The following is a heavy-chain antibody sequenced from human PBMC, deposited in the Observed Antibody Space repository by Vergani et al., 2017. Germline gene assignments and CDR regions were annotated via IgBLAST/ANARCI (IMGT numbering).Heavy chain of an antibody. CDR3: ARGNRGYDYGSGSYYKDYYYYMDV. V-gene: IGHV1-8*01. CDR1: GYTFTSYD. J-gene: IGHJ6*03. Sequence: QVQLVQSGAEVKKPGASVKVSCKASGYTFTSYDINWVRQATGQGLEWMGWMNPNSGNTGYAQKFQGRVTMTRNTSISTAYMELSSLRSEDTAVYYCARGNRGYDYGSGSYYKDYYYYMDVWGKGTTVTVSS. CDR2: MNPNSGNT. D-gene: IGHD3-10*01.